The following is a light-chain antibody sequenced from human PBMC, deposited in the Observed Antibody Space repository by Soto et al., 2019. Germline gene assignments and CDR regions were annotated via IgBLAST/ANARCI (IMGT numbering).Light chain of an antibody. CDR2: AAS. J-gene: IGKJ4*01. Sequence: DSPVTQSPSFLSASVGYRVTITCLASQGISRYLAWYQQKPGKAPKLLIYAASPLQSGVPSSFSGSVSGTEFTLTLRSLQAEDFASYCCQQLNSYPRTFGGGTKVEIK. V-gene: IGKV1-9*01. CDR1: QGISRY. CDR3: QQLNSYPRT.